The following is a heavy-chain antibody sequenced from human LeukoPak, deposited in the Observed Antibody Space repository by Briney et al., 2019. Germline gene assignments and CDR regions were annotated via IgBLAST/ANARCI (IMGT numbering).Heavy chain of an antibody. CDR2: IIPIFGTA. Sequence: SVKVSCKASGGTFSSYATSWVRQAPGQGLEWMGGIIPIFGTANYAQKFQGRVTITADESTSTAYMELSSLRSEDTAVYYRARGQGYSYGYIWFDPWGQGTLVTVSS. J-gene: IGHJ5*02. CDR3: ARGQGYSYGYIWFDP. D-gene: IGHD5-18*01. CDR1: GGTFSSYA. V-gene: IGHV1-69*01.